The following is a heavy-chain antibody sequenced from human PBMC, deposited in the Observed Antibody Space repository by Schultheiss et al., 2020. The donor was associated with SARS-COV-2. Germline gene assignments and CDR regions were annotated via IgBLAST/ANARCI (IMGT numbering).Heavy chain of an antibody. CDR1: GGSISSGDYY. D-gene: IGHD6-25*01. J-gene: IGHJ5*02. V-gene: IGHV4-39*07. CDR3: ARVFGMAAAPRPFDP. CDR2: INHSGST. Sequence: SETLSLTCTVSGGSISSGDYYWSWIRQPPGKGLEWIGEINHSGSTNYNPSLKSRVTISVDTSKNQFSLKLTSVTAADTAVYYCARVFGMAAAPRPFDPWGQGALVTVSS.